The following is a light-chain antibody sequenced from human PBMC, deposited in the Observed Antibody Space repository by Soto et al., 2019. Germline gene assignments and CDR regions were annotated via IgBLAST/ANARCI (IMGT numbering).Light chain of an antibody. CDR3: SSYAGSNNDVV. CDR1: SSDVGGYNF. J-gene: IGLJ2*01. CDR2: EVT. Sequence: QSALTQPPSASGSPGQSVTISCTGTSSDVGGYNFVSWYQQHPGKAPKLIIYEVTKRPSGVPDRFSGSKSASTASLTVSGLQAEDEADYYCSSYAGSNNDVVFGGGTKVTVL. V-gene: IGLV2-8*01.